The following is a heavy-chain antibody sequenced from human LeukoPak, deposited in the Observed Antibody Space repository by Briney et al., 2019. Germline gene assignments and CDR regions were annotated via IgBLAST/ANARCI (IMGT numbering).Heavy chain of an antibody. CDR3: ARVQKQWLVPHYFDY. CDR2: IRQDGSEK. Sequence: GGSLRLSCAASGFTFSSYWMSWVRQAPGKGLEWVANIRQDGSEKYYVDSVKGRFTISRDNAKNSLYLQMNGLRAEDTAVYYCARVQKQWLVPHYFDYWGQGTLVTVSS. CDR1: GFTFSSYW. J-gene: IGHJ4*02. D-gene: IGHD6-19*01. V-gene: IGHV3-7*03.